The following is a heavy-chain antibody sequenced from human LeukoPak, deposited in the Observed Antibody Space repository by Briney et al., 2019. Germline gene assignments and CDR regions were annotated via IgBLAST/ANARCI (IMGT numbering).Heavy chain of an antibody. V-gene: IGHV3-7*05. Sequence: VGCLRLSCAASGFSFSSYWMSWVRQAAGKGLEWVANIKQDGSQKYYVDSVKGRFTISRDNAQNSLYLHMNSLRAEDTSVYYCATSNWNFYNYWGQGTLVTVSS. CDR3: ATSNWNFYNY. CDR2: IKQDGSQK. CDR1: GFSFSSYW. D-gene: IGHD1-7*01. J-gene: IGHJ4*02.